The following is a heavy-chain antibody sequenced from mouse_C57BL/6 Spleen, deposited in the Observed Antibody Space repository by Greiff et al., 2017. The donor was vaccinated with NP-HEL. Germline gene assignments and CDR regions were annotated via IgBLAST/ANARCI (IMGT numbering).Heavy chain of an antibody. Sequence: EVQLQESGPGLVKPSPSLSLTCTVTGYSITSGYGWNWIRQFPGNKLEWMGYISYSGSTKYNPSLKSRISITRDTSKNQVFLQLNSVTTEDTATYYCARTARIKYWGQGTTLTVSA. D-gene: IGHD1-2*01. CDR1: GYSITSGYG. CDR3: ARTARIKY. V-gene: IGHV3-2*02. CDR2: ISYSGST. J-gene: IGHJ2*01.